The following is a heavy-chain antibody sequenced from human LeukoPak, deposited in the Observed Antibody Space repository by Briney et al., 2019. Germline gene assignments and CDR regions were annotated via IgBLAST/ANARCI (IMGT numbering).Heavy chain of an antibody. CDR3: ARGDDSSGYYYGGYFDY. J-gene: IGHJ4*02. Sequence: SETLSLTCTVSGGSISSSSYYWGWIRQPPGKGLEWIGSIYYSGSTYYNPSLKSRVTISVDTSKNQFSLKLSSVTAADTAVYYCARGDDSSGYYYGGYFDYWGQGTLVTVSS. CDR1: GGSISSSSYY. D-gene: IGHD3-22*01. CDR2: IYYSGST. V-gene: IGHV4-39*01.